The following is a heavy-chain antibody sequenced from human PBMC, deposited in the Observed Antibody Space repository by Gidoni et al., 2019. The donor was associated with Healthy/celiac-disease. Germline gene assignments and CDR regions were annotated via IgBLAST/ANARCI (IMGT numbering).Heavy chain of an antibody. V-gene: IGHV3-43*01. CDR1: GSTFDDYT. J-gene: IGHJ4*02. CDR3: AKGPYDSSGYSFDY. D-gene: IGHD3-22*01. Sequence: EVQLVEPGGVVVQPGGSLRLSCAASGSTFDDYTMHWVRQAPGKGLEWVSLISWDGGSTYYADSVKGRFTISRDNSKNSLYLQMNSLRTEDTALYYCAKGPYDSSGYSFDYWGQGTLVTVSS. CDR2: ISWDGGST.